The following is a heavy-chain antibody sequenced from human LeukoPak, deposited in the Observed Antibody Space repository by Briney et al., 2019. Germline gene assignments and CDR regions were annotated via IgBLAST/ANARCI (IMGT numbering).Heavy chain of an antibody. Sequence: GGSLRLSCAASGFTFSRYAMHWVRQAPGKGLEWVAVMSSDGSKKYYADSVKGRFAISRDNSKNTLYLQMNSLRAEDTAVYYCAKKFTGTTVISGDYFDYWGQGTLVTVSS. CDR3: AKKFTGTTVISGDYFDY. D-gene: IGHD4-17*01. CDR1: GFTFSRYA. CDR2: MSSDGSKK. J-gene: IGHJ4*02. V-gene: IGHV3-30-3*02.